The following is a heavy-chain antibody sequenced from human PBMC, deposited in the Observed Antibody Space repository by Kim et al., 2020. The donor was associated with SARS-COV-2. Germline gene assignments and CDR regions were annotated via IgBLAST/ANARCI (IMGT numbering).Heavy chain of an antibody. CDR3: ARDSKPSGKGPHDWYFDL. V-gene: IGHV4-31*03. Sequence: SETLSLTCTVSGGSISSGGYYWSWIRQHPGKGLEWIGYIYYSGSTYYNPSLKSRVTISVDTSKNQFSLKLSSVTAADTAVYYCARDSKPSGKGPHDWYFDLWGRGTLVTVSS. CDR2: IYYSGST. J-gene: IGHJ2*01. CDR1: GGSISSGGYY.